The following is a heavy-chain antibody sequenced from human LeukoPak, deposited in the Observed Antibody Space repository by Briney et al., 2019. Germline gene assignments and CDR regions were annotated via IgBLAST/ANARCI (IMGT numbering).Heavy chain of an antibody. CDR1: GGTFSSYA. CDR3: ARGGEAAAGIFDY. CDR2: IIPILGIA. V-gene: IGHV1-69*04. D-gene: IGHD6-13*01. J-gene: IGHJ4*02. Sequence: SVKVSCKASGGTFSSYAISWVRQAPGQGLEWMGRIIPILGIANYAQKFQGRVTITADKSTSTAYMELSSLRSEDTAVYYCARGGEAAAGIFDYWGQGTLVTVSS.